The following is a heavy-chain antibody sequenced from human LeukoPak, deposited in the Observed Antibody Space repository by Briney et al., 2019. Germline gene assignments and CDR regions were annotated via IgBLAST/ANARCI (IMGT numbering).Heavy chain of an antibody. D-gene: IGHD2-21*01. CDR3: ARSRVSMHFGDY. CDR2: IYPGDSDT. CDR1: GSSFTNYW. Sequence: RGESLQISCQGSGSSFTNYWIAWVRQLPGKGLEWMGTIYPGDSDTKYSPSFRGQVTISADKSTTTAYLQWNSLKASDTAMYYCARSRVSMHFGDYWGQGSLVTVSS. V-gene: IGHV5-51*01. J-gene: IGHJ4*02.